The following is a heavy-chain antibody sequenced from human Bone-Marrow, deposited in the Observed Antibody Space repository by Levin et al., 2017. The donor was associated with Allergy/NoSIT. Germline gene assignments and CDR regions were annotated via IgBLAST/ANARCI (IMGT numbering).Heavy chain of an antibody. D-gene: IGHD3-16*01. CDR3: ARMNLAANWFDP. J-gene: IGHJ5*02. CDR1: GYTFTGHW. V-gene: IGHV5-51*01. Sequence: GGSLRLSCKTSGYTFTGHWIAWVRQMPGKGLEWMGIIYPSDSDTRYSPSFEGQVTISVDTSTTTAYLRWNSLKTSDTAIYYCARMNLAANWFDPWGQGTLVTVSP. CDR2: IYPSDSDT.